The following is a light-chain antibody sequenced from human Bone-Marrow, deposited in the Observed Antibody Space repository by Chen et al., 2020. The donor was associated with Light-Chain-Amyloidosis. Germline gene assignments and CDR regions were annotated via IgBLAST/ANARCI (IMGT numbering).Light chain of an antibody. J-gene: IGKJ1*01. V-gene: IGKV3-15*01. CDR1: QSVSSN. CDR2: GAS. CDR3: QQYNNWPPTWT. Sequence: EIVMTQSPARLSVSPGERATLSCSASQSVSSNLAWYQQKPGHAPRLLIYGASTRATGIPARFSGSGSGTEFTLTISSLQSEDFAVYYCQQYNNWPPTWTFGQGTTVEIK.